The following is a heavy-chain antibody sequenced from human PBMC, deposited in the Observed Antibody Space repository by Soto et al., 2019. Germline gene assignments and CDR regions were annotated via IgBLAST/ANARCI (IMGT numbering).Heavy chain of an antibody. D-gene: IGHD3-3*01. CDR2: FDPEDGET. CDR3: ATTLRFLEWLLYSLRY. J-gene: IGHJ4*02. CDR1: GYTLTELS. V-gene: IGHV1-24*01. Sequence: GASLKVSCKVSGYTLTELSMHWVRQAPGKGLEWMGGFDPEDGETIYAQKFQGRVTMTEDTSTDTAYMELSSLRSEDTAVYYCATTLRFLEWLLYSLRYWGRGTLVTVSS.